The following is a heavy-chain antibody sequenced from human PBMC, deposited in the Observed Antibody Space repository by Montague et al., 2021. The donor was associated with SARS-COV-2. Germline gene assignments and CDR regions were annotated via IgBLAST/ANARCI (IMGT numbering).Heavy chain of an antibody. CDR2: ISYDGSIQ. CDR3: AKDATIFWFERGRGTFDH. Sequence: SLRLSCAASGFTFNNFGVHWVRQAPGQGLEWVAVISYDGSIQYYADSVKGRFTISRDRNKNTLYLQMSSLRPEDTAVYYCAKDATIFWFERGRGTFDHWGQGTLVAVSS. CDR1: GFTFNNFG. D-gene: IGHD3-10*01. V-gene: IGHV3-30*18. J-gene: IGHJ4*02.